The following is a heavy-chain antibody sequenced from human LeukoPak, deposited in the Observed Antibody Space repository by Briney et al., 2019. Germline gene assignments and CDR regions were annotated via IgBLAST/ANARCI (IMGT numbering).Heavy chain of an antibody. CDR2: IYPGDSDT. D-gene: IGHD6-13*01. CDR3: ARGGWGSSWSHYFDY. CDR1: GYSFTTYC. V-gene: IGHV5-51*01. Sequence: PGESLQISCKGSGYSFTTYCIGWVRQMPGKGLEWMGIIYPGDSDTRYSPSFQGQVTISADKSISTAYLQWSSLKASDTAMYYCARGGWGSSWSHYFDYWGQGTLVTVSS. J-gene: IGHJ4*02.